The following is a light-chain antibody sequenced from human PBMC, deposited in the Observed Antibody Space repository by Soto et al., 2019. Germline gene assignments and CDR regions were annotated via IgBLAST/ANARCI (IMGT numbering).Light chain of an antibody. CDR1: QSISDT. Sequence: ELVMTQSPAPLSVSPGGRATLSCRARQSISDTLAWYQQKPGQAPRLLIYSASSRATGFPGRFSGSGSGTDFTLTISSLQSEDLAVYYCQQYNNWPWTFGQGTKVEIK. J-gene: IGKJ1*01. CDR2: SAS. V-gene: IGKV3-15*01. CDR3: QQYNNWPWT.